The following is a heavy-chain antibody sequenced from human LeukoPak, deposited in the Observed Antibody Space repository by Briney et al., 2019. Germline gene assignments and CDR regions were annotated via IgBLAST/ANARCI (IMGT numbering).Heavy chain of an antibody. J-gene: IGHJ4*02. V-gene: IGHV3-33*01. CDR2: IWYYGSNK. CDR1: GFTFSSYG. CDR3: ARAGFCSSTSCYGNDY. Sequence: GRSLRLSCAASGFTFSSYGIHCVRQAPGKGLEWGAIIWYYGSNKYYADSVKGRFTISRDNSKNTLYLQMNSLRPEDTAMYYCARAGFCSSTSCYGNDYWGQGTLVTVSS. D-gene: IGHD2-2*01.